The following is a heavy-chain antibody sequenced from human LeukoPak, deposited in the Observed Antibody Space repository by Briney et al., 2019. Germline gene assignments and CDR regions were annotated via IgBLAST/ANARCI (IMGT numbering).Heavy chain of an antibody. J-gene: IGHJ4*02. D-gene: IGHD3-22*01. CDR3: TRIFYYETGGYYPDH. CDR2: IKSKTDGGTT. V-gene: IGHV3-15*01. Sequence: PGGSLRLTCAASGFTISNDWMSWVRQAPGKGLEWVGRIKSKTDGGTTDYAAPVKGRFTISRDEPKNSLYLQMNSLKTEDTAVYYCTRIFYYETGGYYPDHWGQGTLVTVSS. CDR1: GFTISNDW.